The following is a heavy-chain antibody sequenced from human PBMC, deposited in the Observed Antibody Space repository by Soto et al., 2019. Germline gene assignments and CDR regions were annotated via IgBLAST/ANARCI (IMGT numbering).Heavy chain of an antibody. CDR2: ISGSGGST. V-gene: IGHV3-23*01. D-gene: IGHD3-3*01. CDR1: GFTFSSYA. Sequence: GGSLRLSCAASGFTFSSYAMSWVRQAPGKGLEWVSAISGSGGSTYYADSVKGRFTISRDNSKNTLYLQMNSLRAEDTAVYYCAKSPEYYDFWSGYYRNSEPFDYWGQGTLVTVSS. J-gene: IGHJ4*02. CDR3: AKSPEYYDFWSGYYRNSEPFDY.